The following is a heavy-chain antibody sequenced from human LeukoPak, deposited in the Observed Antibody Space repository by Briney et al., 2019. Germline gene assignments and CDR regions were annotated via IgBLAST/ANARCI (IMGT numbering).Heavy chain of an antibody. V-gene: IGHV4-38-2*01. CDR2: ISHSGST. Sequence: SETLSLTCAVSGYSISSGYNWGWIRQPPGKGLEWIGSISHSGSTYYNPSLKSRISISVDTSKNQISLKLSSVTAADTAIYYCARAYYDNSGYYSLGYWGQGTLVIVSS. D-gene: IGHD3-22*01. CDR1: GYSISSGYN. CDR3: ARAYYDNSGYYSLGY. J-gene: IGHJ4*02.